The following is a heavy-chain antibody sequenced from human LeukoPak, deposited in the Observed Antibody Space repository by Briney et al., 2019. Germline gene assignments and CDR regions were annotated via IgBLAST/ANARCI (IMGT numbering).Heavy chain of an antibody. Sequence: SQTLSLTCTVSAGSINSGDYYWSWIRQPAGKGLEWVGRIYSPGTNYNYNPSVKSRVTISIDTSKNQFSLKLTSVTAADTAVYYCARGIGTSYDSSRDAFDIWGQGTMVTVSS. J-gene: IGHJ3*02. CDR1: AGSINSGDYY. CDR2: IYSPGTN. V-gene: IGHV4-61*02. CDR3: ARGIGTSYDSSRDAFDI. D-gene: IGHD3-22*01.